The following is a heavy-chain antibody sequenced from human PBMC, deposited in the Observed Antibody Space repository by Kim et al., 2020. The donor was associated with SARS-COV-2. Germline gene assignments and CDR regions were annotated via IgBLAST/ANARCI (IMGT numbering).Heavy chain of an antibody. V-gene: IGHV4-38-2*02. D-gene: IGHD3-3*02. J-gene: IGHJ6*02. Sequence: SETLSLTCTVSGYSISSGYYWGWIRQPPGKGLEWIGSIYHSGSTYYNPSLKSRVTISVDTSKNQFSLKLSSVTAADTAVYYCARELGYYYYYYGMDVWGQGTTVTVSS. CDR2: IYHSGST. CDR1: GYSISSGYY. CDR3: ARELGYYYYYYGMDV.